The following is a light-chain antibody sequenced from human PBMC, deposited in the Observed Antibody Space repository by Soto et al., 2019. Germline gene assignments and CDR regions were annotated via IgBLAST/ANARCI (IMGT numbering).Light chain of an antibody. CDR1: QSISGW. CDR3: QQYNSYS. CDR2: DVS. Sequence: DIQMTQSPSTLSASVGDRVTITCRASQSISGWLAWYQQKPGKAPKFLIYDVSNLESGVPLRFSGSGSGTEFTLTISSLQPDDFAVYYCQQYNSYSFGQGTKVDI. V-gene: IGKV1-5*01. J-gene: IGKJ1*01.